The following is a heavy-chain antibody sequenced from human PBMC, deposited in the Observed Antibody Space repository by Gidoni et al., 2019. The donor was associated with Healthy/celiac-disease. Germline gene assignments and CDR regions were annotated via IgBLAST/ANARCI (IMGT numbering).Heavy chain of an antibody. CDR2: IRYDGSNK. CDR1: VFTFSSYG. J-gene: IGHJ4*02. D-gene: IGHD3-22*01. CDR3: AKEGHYYESSGYGFDY. Sequence: QVQLVESGVGVVQPGRSLRLSCAASVFTFSSYGMHWVRQAPGKGLEWVAFIRYDGSNKYYADSVKGRFTSSRDNSKNTLYLQMNSRRAEDTAVYYCAKEGHYYESSGYGFDYGGQGTLVTVSS. V-gene: IGHV3-30*02.